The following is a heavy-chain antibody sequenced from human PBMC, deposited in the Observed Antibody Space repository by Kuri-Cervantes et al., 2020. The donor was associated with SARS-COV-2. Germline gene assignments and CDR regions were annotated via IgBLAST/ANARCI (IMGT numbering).Heavy chain of an antibody. V-gene: IGHV3-23*01. D-gene: IGHD3-22*01. J-gene: IGHJ6*02. CDR3: AKEKRITMIVVVSYYYYGMDV. CDR1: GFTFSSYA. Sequence: GESLKISCAASGFTFSSYAMSWVRQAPGKGLEWVSAISGSGGSTYYADSVKGRFTISRDNSKNTLYLQMNSLRAEDTAVYYCAKEKRITMIVVVSYYYYGMDVWGQGTTVTVSS. CDR2: ISGSGGST.